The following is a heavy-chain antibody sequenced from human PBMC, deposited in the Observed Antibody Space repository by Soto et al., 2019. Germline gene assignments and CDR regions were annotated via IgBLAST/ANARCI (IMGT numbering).Heavy chain of an antibody. CDR1: GYTFTGYY. D-gene: IGHD2-2*01. J-gene: IGHJ4*02. V-gene: IGHV1-2*04. CDR3: ARGVVPAAMLYDY. Sequence: ASLKVSCKASGYTFTGYYMHWVRQAPGQGLEWMGWINPNSGGANYAQKFQGWVTMTRDTSISTAYMELSRLRSDDTAVYYCARGVVPAAMLYDYWGQGTLVTVSS. CDR2: INPNSGGA.